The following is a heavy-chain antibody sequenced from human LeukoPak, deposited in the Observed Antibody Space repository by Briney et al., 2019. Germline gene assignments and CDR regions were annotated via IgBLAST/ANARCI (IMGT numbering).Heavy chain of an antibody. Sequence: GGSLRLSCAASGFTFSSYAMSWVRQAPGKGLEWVSAISGSGGSTYYADSVKGRFTISRDNSKNTLYLQMNSLRAEDTAVYYCAKDHSSGWYGKYFQHWGQGTLATVSS. CDR3: AKDHSSGWYGKYFQH. CDR2: ISGSGGST. CDR1: GFTFSSYA. V-gene: IGHV3-23*01. D-gene: IGHD6-19*01. J-gene: IGHJ1*01.